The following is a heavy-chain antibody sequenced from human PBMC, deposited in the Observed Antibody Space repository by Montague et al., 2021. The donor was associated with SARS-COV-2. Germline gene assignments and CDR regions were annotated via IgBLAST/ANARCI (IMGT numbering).Heavy chain of an antibody. Sequence: SLRLSCAASGFTFSSYWMHWVRQAPGKGLVWVSRINSDGSSTSYADSVKGRFTISRDNAKNTLYLQMNSLRAEDTAVYYCARSGQPLVHPLATLYYYYGMDVWGQGTLVTVSS. CDR2: INSDGSST. D-gene: IGHD6-13*01. CDR3: ARSGQPLVHPLATLYYYYGMDV. CDR1: GFTFSSYW. V-gene: IGHV3-74*01. J-gene: IGHJ6*02.